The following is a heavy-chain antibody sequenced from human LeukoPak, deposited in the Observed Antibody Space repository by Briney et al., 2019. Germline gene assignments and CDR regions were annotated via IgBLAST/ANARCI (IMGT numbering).Heavy chain of an antibody. CDR1: GFTFSSYA. Sequence: GGSLRLSCVASGFTFSSYAMSWVRQAPGKGLEWVSGISGSGGSTYYADSVRGRFTISRDNSKNTLFLQMNSLRAEDTAVYYCAKETYSSGWYPYFDYWGQGTLVTVSS. CDR2: ISGSGGST. J-gene: IGHJ4*02. V-gene: IGHV3-23*01. CDR3: AKETYSSGWYPYFDY. D-gene: IGHD6-19*01.